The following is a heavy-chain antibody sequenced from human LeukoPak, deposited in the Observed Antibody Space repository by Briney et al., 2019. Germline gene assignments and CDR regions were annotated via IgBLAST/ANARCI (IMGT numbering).Heavy chain of an antibody. V-gene: IGHV3-30*18. CDR3: AKDERWLQFPVLTLDY. J-gene: IGHJ4*02. Sequence: GGSLRLSCAASGFTFSSYGMHWVRQAPGKGLEGVAVISYDGSNKYYADSVKGRFTISRDNSKNTLYLQMNSLRAEDTAVYYCAKDERWLQFPVLTLDYWGQGTLVTVSS. CDR1: GFTFSSYG. CDR2: ISYDGSNK. D-gene: IGHD5-24*01.